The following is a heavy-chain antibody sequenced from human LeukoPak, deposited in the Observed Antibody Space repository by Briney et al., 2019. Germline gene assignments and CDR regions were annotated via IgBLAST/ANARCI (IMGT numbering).Heavy chain of an antibody. CDR3: ATAVI. V-gene: IGHV3-48*03. CDR2: VSKSGGTM. Sequence: PGGSLRLSCEASGFTFSSYEMNWFRQAPGKGLEWVSYVSKSGGTMKNADSVKGRFTVSRDNAKNSLYLQMDSLTAEDTAVYYCATAVIRGRGTMVPVSS. J-gene: IGHJ3*02. CDR1: GFTFSSYE.